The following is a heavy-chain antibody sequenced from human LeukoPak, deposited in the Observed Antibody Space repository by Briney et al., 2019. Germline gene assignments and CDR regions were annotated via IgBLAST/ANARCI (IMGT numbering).Heavy chain of an antibody. J-gene: IGHJ4*02. CDR3: ARGVTVRNYFDY. CDR1: GFTFSSYS. D-gene: IGHD4-17*01. Sequence: GGSLRLSCAASGFTFSSYSMNWVRQAPGKGLEWVSYISTSSSIIYYADSAKGRFTISKDNAKNSLYLQMDSLRAEDTAVYYCARGVTVRNYFDYWGQGTLVTVSS. V-gene: IGHV3-48*01. CDR2: ISTSSSII.